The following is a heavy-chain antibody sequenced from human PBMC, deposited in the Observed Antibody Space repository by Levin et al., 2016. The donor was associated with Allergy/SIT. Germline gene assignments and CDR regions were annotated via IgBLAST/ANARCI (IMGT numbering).Heavy chain of an antibody. CDR2: ISGSGGST. CDR1: GFTFSSYA. D-gene: IGHD4-23*01. CDR3: ANNYGGRNPYYFDY. Sequence: GESLKISCAASGFTFSSYAMSWVRQAPGKGLEWVSAISGSGGSTYYADSVKGRFTISRDNSKNTLYLQMNSLRAEDTAVYYCANNYGGRNPYYFDYWGQGTLVTVSS. J-gene: IGHJ4*02. V-gene: IGHV3-23*01.